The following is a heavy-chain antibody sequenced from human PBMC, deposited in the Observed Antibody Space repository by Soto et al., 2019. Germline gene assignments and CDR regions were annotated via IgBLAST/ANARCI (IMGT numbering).Heavy chain of an antibody. CDR2: ISGSGGST. J-gene: IGHJ4*02. V-gene: IGHV3-23*01. CDR3: AKSPYCTNGVCFEEFDY. CDR1: GFTFSSYA. D-gene: IGHD2-8*01. Sequence: GGSLRLSCAASGFTFSSYAMSWVRQAPGKGLEWVSAISGSGGSTYYADSVKGRFTISRDNSKNTLYLQMNSLRAEDTAVYYCAKSPYCTNGVCFEEFDYWGQGTLVTVSS.